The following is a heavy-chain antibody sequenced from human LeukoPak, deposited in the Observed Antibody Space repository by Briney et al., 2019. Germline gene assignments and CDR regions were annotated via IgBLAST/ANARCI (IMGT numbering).Heavy chain of an antibody. CDR3: AKPRAMTTGVGRYFDL. D-gene: IGHD1-1*01. CDR1: GFTFSSYA. Sequence: PGGSLRLSCAASGFTFSSYAMSWIRQAPRKGLDWVSAISGGGDNAYYPDSVKGRFTISRDNSKNTLYLQMNSLRAEDTAIYYCAKPRAMTTGVGRYFDLWGRGTLVTVSS. J-gene: IGHJ2*01. CDR2: ISGGGDNA. V-gene: IGHV3-23*01.